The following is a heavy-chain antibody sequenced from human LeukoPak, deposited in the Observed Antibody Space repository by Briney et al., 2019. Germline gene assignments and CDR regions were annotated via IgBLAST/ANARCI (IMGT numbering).Heavy chain of an antibody. CDR2: MSSSSSTT. Sequence: PGGSLRLSCAASGLKISHHIMNWVRLAPGKGLEWVSSMSSSSSTTSYADSVKGRFVISRDNAEHSVSLQMNSQTADDTDVYFCPRLRVTAGGDYYYYMDVWGKGTTVTVSS. J-gene: IGHJ6*03. CDR3: PRLRVTAGGDYYYYMDV. D-gene: IGHD2-21*02. V-gene: IGHV3-48*04. CDR1: GLKISHHI.